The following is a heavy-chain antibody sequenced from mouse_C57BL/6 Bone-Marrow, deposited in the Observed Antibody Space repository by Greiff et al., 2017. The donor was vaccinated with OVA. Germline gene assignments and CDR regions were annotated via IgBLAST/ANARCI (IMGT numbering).Heavy chain of an antibody. CDR2: IYPRSGNT. D-gene: IGHD4-1*01. CDR3: ANCYFDY. Sequence: LVESGAELARPGASVKLSCKASGYTFTSYGISWVKQRTGQGLEWIGEIYPRSGNTYYNEKFKGKATLTADKSSSTAYMELRSLTSEDSAVYFCANCYFDYWGKGTTLTVSS. J-gene: IGHJ2*01. CDR1: GYTFTSYG. V-gene: IGHV1-81*01.